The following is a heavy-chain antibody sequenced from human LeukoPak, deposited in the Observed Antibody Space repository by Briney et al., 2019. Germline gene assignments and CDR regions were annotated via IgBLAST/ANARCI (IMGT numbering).Heavy chain of an antibody. CDR1: GFTFSSYW. V-gene: IGHV3-7*03. J-gene: IGHJ3*01. D-gene: IGHD4-23*01. Sequence: GGSLRLSCAASGFTFSSYWMNWVRQAPGKGLEWVANIKEDGSEIYYVDSVKGRFTISRDNAKNSLFLQMNSLRAEDTALYYCARADYGGNPGAFDVWGQGTMVTVSS. CDR2: IKEDGSEI. CDR3: ARADYGGNPGAFDV.